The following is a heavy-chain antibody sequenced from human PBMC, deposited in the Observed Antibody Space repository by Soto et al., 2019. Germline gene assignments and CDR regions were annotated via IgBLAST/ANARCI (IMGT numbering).Heavy chain of an antibody. CDR1: GFTFSTSA. CDR3: AREEFEAGRGHFGY. D-gene: IGHD6-13*01. V-gene: IGHV3-30-3*01. CDR2: ISYGGNNK. Sequence: QVQVVESGGGVVQPGGSLRLSCAASGFTFSTSAMHWVRQAPGKGLEWMAMISYGGNNKYYADSVKGRFTISRDISESTLYLQMNSLRTEYTAVYYCAREEFEAGRGHFGYWGQGTLVSVSS. J-gene: IGHJ4*02.